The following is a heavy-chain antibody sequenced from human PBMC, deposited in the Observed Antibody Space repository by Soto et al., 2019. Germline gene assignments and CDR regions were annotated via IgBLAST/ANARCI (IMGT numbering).Heavy chain of an antibody. CDR3: ASYSSGWYDVIY. Sequence: QVQLQESGPGLVKPSETLSLTCTVSGGSVSSGSYYWSWIRQPPGKGLEWIGYIYYSVSTNYNPSLKSRVTISGDTYKNQFSLKVSSVTAADTAVYYCASYSSGWYDVIYWGQGTLVTVSS. CDR2: IYYSVST. J-gene: IGHJ4*02. CDR1: GGSVSSGSYY. V-gene: IGHV4-61*01. D-gene: IGHD6-19*01.